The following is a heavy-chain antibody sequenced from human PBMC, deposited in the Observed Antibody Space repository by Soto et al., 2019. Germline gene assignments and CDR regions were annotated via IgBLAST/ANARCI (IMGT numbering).Heavy chain of an antibody. CDR1: GFTFSSYG. V-gene: IGHV3-30*18. D-gene: IGHD6-13*01. CDR3: AKGDSSSWKY. J-gene: IGHJ4*02. Sequence: QVQLVESGGGVVQPGRSLRLSCAASGFTFSSYGMHWVRQAPGKGLEWVAVISYDGSNKYYADSVKGRFTISRDNSKNTLYLQMNSLRAEDTAVYYCAKGDSSSWKYWGQGTLVTVSS. CDR2: ISYDGSNK.